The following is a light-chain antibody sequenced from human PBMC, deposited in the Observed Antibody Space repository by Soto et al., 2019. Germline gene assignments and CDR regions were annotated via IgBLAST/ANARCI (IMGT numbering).Light chain of an antibody. J-gene: IGKJ1*01. Sequence: EIVMTQSPATLSVSPGERATLSCRASQSVSSNLAWYQQKPGQAPRLLIYGASTRATGIPARFSCSGSGTEFTLTISRLQSEDFAVYYCQQYNNWWTFGQGTKVEIK. CDR2: GAS. V-gene: IGKV3-15*01. CDR1: QSVSSN. CDR3: QQYNNWWT.